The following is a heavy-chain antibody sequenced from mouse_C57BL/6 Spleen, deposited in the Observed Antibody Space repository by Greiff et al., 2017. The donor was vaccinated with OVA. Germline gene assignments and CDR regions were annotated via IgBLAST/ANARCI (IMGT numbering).Heavy chain of an antibody. CDR1: GFTFTTYA. V-gene: IGHV10-3*01. CDR2: IRSKSSNYAT. CDR3: VRETAQATFTMDY. J-gene: IGHJ4*01. D-gene: IGHD3-2*02. Sequence: DVLLVESGGGLVQPKGSLKLSCAASGFTFTTYAMHWVRQAPGQGLEWVARIRSKSSNYATYYAYSVKDRFTISRDDSQSMLYLQMNHLKTEDTAMYYCVRETAQATFTMDYWGQGTSVTVSS.